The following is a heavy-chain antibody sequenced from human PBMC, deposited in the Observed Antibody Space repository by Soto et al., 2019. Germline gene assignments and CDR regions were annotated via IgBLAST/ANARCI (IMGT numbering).Heavy chain of an antibody. V-gene: IGHV4-39*01. Sequence: SETLSLTCTVSGGSISSSSYYWGWIRQPPGKGLEWIGSIYYSGSTYYNPSLKSRVTISVDTSKNQFSLKLSSVAAADTAVYYCARHRAVGDILTGYSWFDPWGQGTLVTVSS. D-gene: IGHD3-9*01. J-gene: IGHJ5*02. CDR2: IYYSGST. CDR1: GGSISSSSYY. CDR3: ARHRAVGDILTGYSWFDP.